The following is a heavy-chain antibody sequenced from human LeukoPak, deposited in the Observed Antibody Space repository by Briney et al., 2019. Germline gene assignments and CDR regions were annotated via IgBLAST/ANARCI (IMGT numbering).Heavy chain of an antibody. CDR1: GFTLSSYG. J-gene: IGHJ4*02. Sequence: GGSLRLSCAATGFTLSSYGMHWVRQAPGKGLEWVAVISYDGINKFYADSVKGRFTISRDTSRNTLYLQMNSLRSDDTAVYYCAKANSGVVVTAFDYWGQGTLVTVSS. CDR3: AKANSGVVVTAFDY. CDR2: ISYDGINK. D-gene: IGHD2-21*02. V-gene: IGHV3-30*18.